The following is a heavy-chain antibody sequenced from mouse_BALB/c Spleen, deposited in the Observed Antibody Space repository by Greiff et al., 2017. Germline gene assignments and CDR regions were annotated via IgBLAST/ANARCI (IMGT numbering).Heavy chain of an antibody. CDR2: ISSGSSTI. D-gene: IGHD4-1*01. J-gene: IGHJ2*01. V-gene: IGHV5-17*02. CDR1: GFTFSSFG. CDR3: ARRGNWEHFDY. Sequence: EVQRVESGGGLVQPGGSRKLSCAASGFTFSSFGMHWVRQAPEKGLEWVAYISSGSSTIYYADTVKGRFTISRDNPKNTLFLQMTSLRSEDTAMYYCARRGNWEHFDYWGQGTTLTVSS.